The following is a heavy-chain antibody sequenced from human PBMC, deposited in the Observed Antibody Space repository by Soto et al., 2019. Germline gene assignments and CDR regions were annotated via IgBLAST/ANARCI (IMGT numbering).Heavy chain of an antibody. D-gene: IGHD2-2*01. CDR3: ARARVCSSTSCPGPVYYYYGMDV. V-gene: IGHV1-69*13. J-gene: IGHJ6*02. Sequence: SVKVSCKASGGTFSSYAISWVRQAPGQGLEWMGGIIPIFGTANYAQKFQGRVTITADESTSTAYMELSSLRSEDTAVYYCARARVCSSTSCPGPVYYYYGMDVWGQGTTVTVSS. CDR2: IIPIFGTA. CDR1: GGTFSSYA.